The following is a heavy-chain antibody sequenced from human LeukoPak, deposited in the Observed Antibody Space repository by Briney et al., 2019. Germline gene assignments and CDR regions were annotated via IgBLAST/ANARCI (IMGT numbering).Heavy chain of an antibody. Sequence: PGGSLRLSCAASGFTFDDFGMNWVRQAPGKGLEWVSGIDWSGGSTGYADSVKGRFTIFRDNSKNTLYLQMNSLRAEDTAVYYCARDGPGYSSGWYYFDYWGQGTLVTVSS. CDR2: IDWSGGST. CDR3: ARDGPGYSSGWYYFDY. D-gene: IGHD6-19*01. CDR1: GFTFDDFG. V-gene: IGHV3-20*04. J-gene: IGHJ4*02.